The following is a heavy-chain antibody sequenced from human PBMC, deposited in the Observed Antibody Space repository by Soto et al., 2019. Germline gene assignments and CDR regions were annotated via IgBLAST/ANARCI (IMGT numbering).Heavy chain of an antibody. CDR2: INPNSGGT. J-gene: IGHJ6*02. Sequence: ASVKVSCKASGYTFTSYYIHWVRQAPGQGLEWMGWINPNSGGTNYAQKFQGRVTMTRDTSISTAYMELSRLRSDDTAVYYCARYYYGSAYYSGMDAGAKGPRVTVS. V-gene: IGHV1-2*02. CDR1: GYTFTSYY. D-gene: IGHD3-22*01. CDR3: ARYYYGSAYYSGMDA.